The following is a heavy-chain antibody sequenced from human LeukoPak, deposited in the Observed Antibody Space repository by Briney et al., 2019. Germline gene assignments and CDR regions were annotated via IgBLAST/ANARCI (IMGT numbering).Heavy chain of an antibody. CDR1: GFSFNDYS. V-gene: IGHV3-48*02. CDR3: ARDRFYAFDI. Sequence: GGSLRLSCAASGFSFNDYSMNWVRQAPGKGLEWASYISSSSRTIDYADSVKGRFTISRDNAKNSLYLHMNSLRDEDTALYYCARDRFYAFDIWGQGTMVTVSS. CDR2: ISSSSRTI. J-gene: IGHJ3*02.